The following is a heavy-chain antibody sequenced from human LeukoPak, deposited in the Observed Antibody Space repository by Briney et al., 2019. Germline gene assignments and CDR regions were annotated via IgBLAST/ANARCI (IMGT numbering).Heavy chain of an antibody. V-gene: IGHV3-53*01. CDR3: ARDFCGGDCYAIY. CDR1: GFTVSSNY. D-gene: IGHD2-21*02. J-gene: IGHJ4*02. Sequence: GGSLRLPFAAPGFTVSSNYMIWVGQAPGKGLGWVSAIYSGGSTYYADSVQDRLSISRDNSKNTLYLQMNSLRAEDTAVYYCARDFCGGDCYAIYWGQGTLVTVSS. CDR2: IYSGGST.